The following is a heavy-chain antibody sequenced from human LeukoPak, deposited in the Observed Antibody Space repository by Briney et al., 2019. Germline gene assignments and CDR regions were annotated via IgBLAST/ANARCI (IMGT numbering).Heavy chain of an antibody. CDR1: GYTFTGYY. CDR2: INPNSVGT. Sequence: ASVKVSCRASGYTFTGYYMHWLGQAPGQGLEWLGWINPNSVGTNYAQKFQGRVTMTRDTSISTAYMELSRLRSDDTAVYYCARVRHSKYYDILSYYYYYMDVWGKGTTVTVSS. CDR3: ARVRHSKYYDILSYYYYYMDV. V-gene: IGHV1-2*02. D-gene: IGHD3-9*01. J-gene: IGHJ6*03.